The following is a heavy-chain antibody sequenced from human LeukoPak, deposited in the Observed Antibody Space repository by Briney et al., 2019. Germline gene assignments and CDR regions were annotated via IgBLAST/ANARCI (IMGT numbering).Heavy chain of an antibody. V-gene: IGHV1-18*01. CDR2: ISAYNGNT. Sequence: ASVKVSCKASGYTFTSYGISRVRQAPGQGLEWMGWISAYNGNTNYAQKLQGRVTMTTDTSTSTAYMELRSLRSDDTAVYYCARDARGDSSGWPPSPDYWGQGTLVTVSS. D-gene: IGHD6-19*01. J-gene: IGHJ4*02. CDR1: GYTFTSYG. CDR3: ARDARGDSSGWPPSPDY.